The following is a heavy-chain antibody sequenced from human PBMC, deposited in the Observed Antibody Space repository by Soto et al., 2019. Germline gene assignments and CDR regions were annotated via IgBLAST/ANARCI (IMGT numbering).Heavy chain of an antibody. V-gene: IGHV1-69*01. J-gene: IGHJ4*02. D-gene: IGHD3-22*01. CDR2: IVPIFGTP. CDR1: GDTFRTFG. CDR3: ATRTPQGSGYFDY. Sequence: QVQLVQSGAEVQKPGSSVNVSCKASGDTFRTFGISWVRQAPGQGLEWMGGIVPIFGTPHYAQKLQGRVTIAADESTSTASMELSSLRSADTAIYYCATRTPQGSGYFDYWGQGPLVTVSS.